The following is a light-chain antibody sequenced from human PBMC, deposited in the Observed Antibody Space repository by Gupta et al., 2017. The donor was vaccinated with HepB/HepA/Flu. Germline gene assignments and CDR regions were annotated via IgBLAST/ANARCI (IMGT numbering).Light chain of an antibody. J-gene: IGKJ2*01. Sequence: DIQMTQSPSSLSASVGDRVTITCQANRDISNYLNWYQQKPGKAPKHLIYDASILETGVPSRFSGSGSGTDFTFTINSLQPEDTATYYCQHYDNLPKYTFGQGTNLEI. V-gene: IGKV1-33*01. CDR1: RDISNY. CDR2: DAS. CDR3: QHYDNLPKYT.